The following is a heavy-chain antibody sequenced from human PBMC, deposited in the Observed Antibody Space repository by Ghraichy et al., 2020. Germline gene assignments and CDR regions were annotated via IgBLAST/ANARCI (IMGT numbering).Heavy chain of an antibody. CDR2: INHSGST. CDR1: GGSFSGYY. Sequence: SETLSLTCAVYGGSFSGYYWSWIRQPPGKGLEWIGEINHSGSTNYNPSLKSRVTISVDTSKNQFSLKLSSVTAADTAVYYCARPQAWYSSGWYPIWGQGTLVTVSS. D-gene: IGHD6-19*01. CDR3: ARPQAWYSSGWYPI. V-gene: IGHV4-34*01. J-gene: IGHJ4*02.